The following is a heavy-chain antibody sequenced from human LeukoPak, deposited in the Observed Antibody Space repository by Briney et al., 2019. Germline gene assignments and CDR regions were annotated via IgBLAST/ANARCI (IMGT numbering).Heavy chain of an antibody. CDR3: ARRGHDYDILTGPNYFDY. Sequence: ASVKVSCKASGGTFSSYAISWVRQAPGQGLEWMGWISAYNGNTNYAQKLQGRVTMTTDTSTSTAYMELRSLRSDDTAVYYCARRGHDYDILTGPNYFDYWGQGTLVTVSS. J-gene: IGHJ4*02. V-gene: IGHV1-18*01. CDR1: GGTFSSYA. CDR2: ISAYNGNT. D-gene: IGHD3-9*01.